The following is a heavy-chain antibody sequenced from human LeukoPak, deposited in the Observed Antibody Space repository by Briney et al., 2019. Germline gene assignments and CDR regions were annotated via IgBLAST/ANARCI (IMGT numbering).Heavy chain of an antibody. Sequence: PGGSLRLSCAASGFTFSSYSMNWVRQAQGKGLEWVSSISSSSSYIYYADSVKGRFTISRDKAKNSLYLQMNSLRAEDTAVYYCARGGGYCSSTSCPLYYFDYGGQGTLVTVSS. CDR1: GFTFSSYS. D-gene: IGHD2-2*01. CDR2: ISSSSSYI. J-gene: IGHJ4*02. CDR3: ARGGGYCSSTSCPLYYFDY. V-gene: IGHV3-21*01.